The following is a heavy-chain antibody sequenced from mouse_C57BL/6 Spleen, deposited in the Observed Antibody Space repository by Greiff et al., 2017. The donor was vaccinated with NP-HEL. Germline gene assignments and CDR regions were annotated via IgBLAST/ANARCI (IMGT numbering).Heavy chain of an antibody. CDR1: GYTFTSYW. CDR2: IDPSDSET. V-gene: IGHV1-52*01. D-gene: IGHD2-2*01. J-gene: IGHJ4*01. CDR3: ARSRVTPYAMDY. Sequence: VKLQQPGAELVRPGSSVKLSCKASGYTFTSYWMHWVKQRPIQGLEWIGNIDPSDSETHYNQKFKDKATLTVDKSSSTAYMQLSSLTSEDSAVYYCARSRVTPYAMDYWGQGTSVTVSS.